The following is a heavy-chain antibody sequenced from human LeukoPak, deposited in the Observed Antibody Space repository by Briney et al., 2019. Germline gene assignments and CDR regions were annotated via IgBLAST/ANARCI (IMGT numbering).Heavy chain of an antibody. CDR3: ARDSSDYYRAEVFDI. Sequence: SETLSLTCAVYGGSFSGYYWSWIRQPPGKGLEWIGEINHSGSTNYNPSLKSRVTISVDTSKNQFSLKLSSVTAADTAVYYCARDSSDYYRAEVFDIWGQGTMVTVSS. J-gene: IGHJ3*02. V-gene: IGHV4-34*01. CDR1: GGSFSGYY. CDR2: INHSGST. D-gene: IGHD6-19*01.